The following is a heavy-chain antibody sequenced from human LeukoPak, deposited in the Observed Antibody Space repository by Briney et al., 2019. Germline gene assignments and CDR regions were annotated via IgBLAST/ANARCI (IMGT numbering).Heavy chain of an antibody. CDR1: GFTFSSYS. D-gene: IGHD1-1*01. CDR3: VKHSGGVYGNSDS. Sequence: GSLRLFCVASGFTFSSYSVGWVRPAPGKGLEWVSAVGRSDVDTYYADSVRGRFTISKDSSKNTLQMNSLSAEDTAIYYCVKHSGGVYGNSDSWGQGILVTVSS. CDR2: VGRSDVDT. J-gene: IGHJ4*02. V-gene: IGHV3-23*01.